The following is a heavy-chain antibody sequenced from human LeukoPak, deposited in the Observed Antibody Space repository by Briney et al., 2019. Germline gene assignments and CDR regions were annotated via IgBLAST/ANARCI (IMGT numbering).Heavy chain of an antibody. D-gene: IGHD6-19*01. CDR1: GFTLSNYA. CDR2: ISSNGYNT. V-gene: IGHV3-64*01. J-gene: IGHJ4*02. Sequence: GGSLRLSCAASGFTLSNYAMHWVRQAPGKRLEYVSAISSNGYNTYYANSVRGRFTISRDNSNNTLYLQMGSLRAEDMAVYYCARVAVAGHHFDYWGQGTLVTVSS. CDR3: ARVAVAGHHFDY.